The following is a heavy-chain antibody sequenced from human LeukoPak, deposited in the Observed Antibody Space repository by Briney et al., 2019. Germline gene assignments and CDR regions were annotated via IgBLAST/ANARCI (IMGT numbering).Heavy chain of an antibody. J-gene: IGHJ6*02. CDR1: GYTFTSYD. CDR3: ARDSLRFLGWLSPSYGMDV. D-gene: IGHD3-3*01. V-gene: IGHV1-8*01. CDR2: MNPNSGNT. Sequence: ASVKVSCKASGYTFTSYDINWVRQATGQGLEWMGWMNPNSGNTGYAQKFQGRVTMTRNTSISTAYMELSSLRSEDTAVYYCARDSLRFLGWLSPSYGMDVWGQGTTVTVSS.